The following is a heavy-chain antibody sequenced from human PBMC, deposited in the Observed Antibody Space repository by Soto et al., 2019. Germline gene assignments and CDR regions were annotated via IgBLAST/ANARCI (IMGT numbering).Heavy chain of an antibody. J-gene: IGHJ3*02. D-gene: IGHD3-10*01. CDR1: GYSFTSYW. CDR3: ARGRAMVRGVMTAFDI. CDR2: IYPGDSDT. V-gene: IGHV5-51*01. Sequence: GESLKISCKGSGYSFTSYWIGWVRQMPGKGLEWMGIIYPGDSDTRYSPSFQGQVTISADKSISTAYLQWSSLKASDTAMYYCARGRAMVRGVMTAFDIWGQGTMVTVSS.